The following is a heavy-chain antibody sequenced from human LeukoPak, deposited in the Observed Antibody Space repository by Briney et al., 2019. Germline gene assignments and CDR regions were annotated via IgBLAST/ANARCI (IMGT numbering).Heavy chain of an antibody. CDR3: ARGGSSTFFDY. CDR2: ISSSSSYI. D-gene: IGHD6-13*01. CDR1: GFTFSGYS. V-gene: IGHV3-21*01. J-gene: IGHJ4*02. Sequence: AGSLRLSCAASGFTFSGYSMNWVRQAPGKGLEWVSSISSSSSYIYYADSVKGRFTISRDNAKNSLYLQMNSLRAEDTAVYYCARGGSSTFFDYWGQGTLVTVSS.